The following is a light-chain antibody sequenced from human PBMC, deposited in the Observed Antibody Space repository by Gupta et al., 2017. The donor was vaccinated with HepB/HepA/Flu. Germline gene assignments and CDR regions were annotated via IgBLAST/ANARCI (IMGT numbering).Light chain of an antibody. J-gene: IGLJ1*01. Sequence: QSVLTQPPSVSAAPGQQVTISCSGSSSNIGNNYVSWYQQLPGTAPKLLIYENNKRPSGIPDRFSGSKSGTSATLGITGLQTGDEADYYCGTWDSSLSAEVFGTGTKVTVL. V-gene: IGLV1-51*02. CDR1: SSNIGNNY. CDR3: GTWDSSLSAEV. CDR2: ENN.